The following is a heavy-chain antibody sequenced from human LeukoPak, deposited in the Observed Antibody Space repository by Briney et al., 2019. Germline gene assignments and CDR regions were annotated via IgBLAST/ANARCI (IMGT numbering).Heavy chain of an antibody. CDR2: IKQDGSEK. Sequence: PGGSLRPSCAASGFTFSSYWMSWVRQAPGKGLEWVANIKQDGSEKYYVDSVKGRFTISRDNAKNSLYLQMNSLRAEDTAVYYCARYSSGWSYYFDYWGQGTLVTVSS. CDR3: ARYSSGWSYYFDY. V-gene: IGHV3-7*01. CDR1: GFTFSSYW. J-gene: IGHJ4*02. D-gene: IGHD6-19*01.